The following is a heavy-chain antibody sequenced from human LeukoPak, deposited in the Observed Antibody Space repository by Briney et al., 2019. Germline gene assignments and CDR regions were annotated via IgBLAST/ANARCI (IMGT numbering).Heavy chain of an antibody. CDR2: ISTSGDNT. CDR1: GFTFSDYA. V-gene: IGHV3-23*01. D-gene: IGHD3-22*01. J-gene: IGHJ4*02. CDR3: ARETYYSDGTGAFDY. Sequence: GGSLRLSCAASGFTFSDYAMTWVRQAPGKGLEWVSAISTSGDNTYYADSVRGRFTISRDNSKNTLYLQMNSLRADDTAVYYCARETYYSDGTGAFDYWGQGTLVTVSS.